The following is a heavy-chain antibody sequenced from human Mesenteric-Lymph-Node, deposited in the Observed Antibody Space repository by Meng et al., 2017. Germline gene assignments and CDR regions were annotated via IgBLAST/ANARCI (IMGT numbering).Heavy chain of an antibody. D-gene: IGHD3-10*01. Sequence: QVQLQQWGAGLLKPSETLSLTCAVYGESFSGYFWSWIRQPPGKGLQWIGEINYSGNTNYNPSLKSRVTISVDRSNNQFSLRLKSVSAADTAVYYCARGRFGDAANSYNWFDPWGQGTLVTVSS. CDR3: ARGRFGDAANSYNWFDP. V-gene: IGHV4-34*01. CDR2: INYSGNT. CDR1: GESFSGYF. J-gene: IGHJ5*02.